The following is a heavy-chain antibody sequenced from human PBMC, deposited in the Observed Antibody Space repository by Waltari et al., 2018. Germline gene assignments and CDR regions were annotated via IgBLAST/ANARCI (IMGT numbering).Heavy chain of an antibody. J-gene: IGHJ3*02. CDR3: ARDSLSLRAFDI. V-gene: IGHV3-66*01. CDR2: IYSGGST. D-gene: IGHD2-21*02. Sequence: EIQLVESGGDLVQPGGSLRLSCVTSGFPFPNFWLAWVRQVPGKGLEWVSVIYSGGSTYYADSVKGRFTISRDNSKNTLYLQMNSLRAEDTAVYYCARDSLSLRAFDIWGQGTMVTVSS. CDR1: GFPFPNFW.